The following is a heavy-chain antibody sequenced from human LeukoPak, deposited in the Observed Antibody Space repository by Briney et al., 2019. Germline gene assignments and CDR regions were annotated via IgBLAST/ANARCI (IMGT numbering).Heavy chain of an antibody. V-gene: IGHV3-21*01. J-gene: IGHJ4*02. CDR3: ATYRQVLLPFES. CDR2: ISSSSSYI. D-gene: IGHD2-8*02. Sequence: PGRSLRLPCAASGFTFSSCSMNWVRQAPGKGLEWVSSISSSSSYIYYADSVKGRFTISRDNSKNTLYLQMNSLRAEDTAIYYCATYRQVLLPFESWGQGTLVTVSS. CDR1: GFTFSSCS.